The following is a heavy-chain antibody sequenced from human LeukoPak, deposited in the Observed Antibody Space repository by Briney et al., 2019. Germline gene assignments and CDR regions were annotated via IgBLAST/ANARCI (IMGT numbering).Heavy chain of an antibody. CDR2: IKQDGSEK. Sequence: PGGSLRLSCATSGFTSSTYWMSWVRQAPGKGLEWVANIKQDGSEKYYVDSVKGRVTISRDNSKNTLYLQMNSLRAEDTAVYYCAKDRGVGGWTNFDYW. V-gene: IGHV3-7*03. J-gene: IGHJ4*01. D-gene: IGHD6-19*01. CDR1: GFTSSTYW. CDR3: AKDRGVGGWTNFDY.